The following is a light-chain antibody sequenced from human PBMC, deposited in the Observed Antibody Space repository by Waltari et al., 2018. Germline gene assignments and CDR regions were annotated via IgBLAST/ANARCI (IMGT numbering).Light chain of an antibody. Sequence: EIVLTQSPGTLSLSPGERATLSCRASQSVSSSNLAWYQQKPGQAPRLRMYGTSSRATGLPDRFSGSGSGTDFTLTISRLEPEDFAVYYCQQYAISPRTFGQGTKVEIK. J-gene: IGKJ1*01. CDR2: GTS. CDR1: QSVSSSN. CDR3: QQYAISPRT. V-gene: IGKV3-20*01.